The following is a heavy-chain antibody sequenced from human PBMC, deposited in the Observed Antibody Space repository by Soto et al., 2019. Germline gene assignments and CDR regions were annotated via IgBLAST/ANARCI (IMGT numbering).Heavy chain of an antibody. D-gene: IGHD5-18*01. CDR1: GDTFTSYD. Sequence: RASVKVSCKASGDTFTSYDINWVRQATGQGLEWMGRMNPSTGNTDYARKFQGRVTMTRNTSINTAYMELSSLRFEDTAVFYCAREEWIQLGGWFDPWGQGTLVTVSS. CDR2: MNPSTGNT. J-gene: IGHJ5*02. V-gene: IGHV1-8*01. CDR3: AREEWIQLGGWFDP.